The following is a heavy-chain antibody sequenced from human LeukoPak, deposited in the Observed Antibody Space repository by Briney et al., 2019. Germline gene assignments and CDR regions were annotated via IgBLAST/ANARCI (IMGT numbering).Heavy chain of an antibody. J-gene: IGHJ3*02. V-gene: IGHV4-39*01. CDR1: GGSISSSSYY. Sequence: PSETLSLTCAVSGGSISSSSYYWGWIRQPPGKGLEWIGSIYYSGSTYYNPSLKSRVTISVDTSKNQFSLKLSSVTAADTAVYYCAGFIAARRNDAFDIWGQGTMVTVSS. CDR3: AGFIAARRNDAFDI. CDR2: IYYSGST. D-gene: IGHD6-6*01.